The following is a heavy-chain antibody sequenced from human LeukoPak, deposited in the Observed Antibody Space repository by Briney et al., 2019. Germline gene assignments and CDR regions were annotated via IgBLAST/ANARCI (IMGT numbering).Heavy chain of an antibody. Sequence: SQTLSLTCTVSGGSISSGDYYWSWIRQPPGKGLEWIGEIYHSGSTNYNPSLKSRVTISVDKSKNQFSLKLSSVTAADTAVYYCASMVRGVIIRRDFDYWGQGTLVTVSS. CDR2: IYHSGST. V-gene: IGHV4-30-4*01. CDR1: GGSISSGDYY. D-gene: IGHD3-10*01. J-gene: IGHJ4*02. CDR3: ASMVRGVIIRRDFDY.